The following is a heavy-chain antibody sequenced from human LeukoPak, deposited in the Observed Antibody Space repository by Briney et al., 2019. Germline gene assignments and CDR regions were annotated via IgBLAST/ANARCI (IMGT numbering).Heavy chain of an antibody. J-gene: IGHJ4*02. V-gene: IGHV3-11*01. D-gene: IGHD3-10*01. Sequence: KAGGSLRLSCAASGFSFSDYYMTWIRQAPGNGLEWVSYISRSGSTIYYADSVKGRFTISRDNAENSLYLQMNSLSAEDTAMYFCATTPGPMVRGVTPFDYWGKGTLVTVSS. CDR3: ATTPGPMVRGVTPFDY. CDR2: ISRSGSTI. CDR1: GFSFSDYY.